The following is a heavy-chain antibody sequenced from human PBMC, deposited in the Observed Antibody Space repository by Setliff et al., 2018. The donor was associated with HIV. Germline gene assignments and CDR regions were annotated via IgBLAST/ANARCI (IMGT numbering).Heavy chain of an antibody. V-gene: IGHV3-23*01. CDR1: GFTFSSYA. Sequence: PGGSLRLSCVASGFTFSSYAMSWVRQAPGKGLEWVSGISGSGGSTYYADSVKGRFTISRDNSKNTLYLQMNSLRAEDTAVYYCAKIGLGRHGGNSFHYWGQGTLVTVSS. J-gene: IGHJ4*02. D-gene: IGHD2-21*02. CDR3: AKIGLGRHGGNSFHY. CDR2: ISGSGGST.